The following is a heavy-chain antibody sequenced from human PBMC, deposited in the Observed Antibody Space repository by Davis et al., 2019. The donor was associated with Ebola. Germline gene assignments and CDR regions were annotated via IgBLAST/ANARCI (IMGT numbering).Heavy chain of an antibody. CDR3: AREEVNWNDGYYYYGMDV. CDR2: IIPIFGTA. V-gene: IGHV1-69*06. Sequence: AASVKVSCKASGGTFSSYAISWVRQAPGQGLEWLGGIIPIFGTANYAQKFQGRVTITADKSTSTAYMELSSLRSEDTAVYYCAREEVNWNDGYYYYGMDVWGQGTTVTVSS. CDR1: GGTFSSYA. D-gene: IGHD1-1*01. J-gene: IGHJ6*02.